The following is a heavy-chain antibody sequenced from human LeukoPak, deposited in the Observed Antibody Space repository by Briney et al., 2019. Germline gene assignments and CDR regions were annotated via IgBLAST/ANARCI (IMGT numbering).Heavy chain of an antibody. CDR2: ISAYNGNT. J-gene: IGHJ5*02. CDR1: GYTFTSYG. D-gene: IGHD5-24*01. CDR3: ARVRRDGYNIPWFDP. V-gene: IGHV1-18*01. Sequence: ASVKVSCKASGYTFTSYGISWVRQAPGQGLEWMGWISAYNGNTNYAQKLQGRVTMTTDTSTSTAYMELRSLRSDDTAVYYCARVRRDGYNIPWFDPWGQGTLVTVSS.